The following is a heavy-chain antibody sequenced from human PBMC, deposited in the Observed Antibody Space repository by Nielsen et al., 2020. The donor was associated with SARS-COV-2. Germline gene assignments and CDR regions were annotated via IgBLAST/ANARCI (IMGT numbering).Heavy chain of an antibody. CDR2: INTNTGNP. Sequence: ASVKVSCKVPGGTLTQFSMHWVRQAPGQGLEWMGWINTNTGNPTYAQGFTGRFVFSLDTSVSTAYLQISSLKAEDTAVYYCTTYYYDSSGPMGRDYFDYWGQGTLVTVSS. V-gene: IGHV7-4-1*02. CDR3: TTYYYDSSGPMGRDYFDY. J-gene: IGHJ4*02. CDR1: GGTLTQFS. D-gene: IGHD3-22*01.